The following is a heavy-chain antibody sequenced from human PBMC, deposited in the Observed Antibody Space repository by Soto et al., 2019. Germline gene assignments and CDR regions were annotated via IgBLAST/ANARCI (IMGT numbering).Heavy chain of an antibody. Sequence: PGGSLRLSCAASGFTFSDYYMSWVRQAPGKGLEWVSSISSSSTIYYADSVKGRFTISRDNVQNSLYLQMHSLRAEDTAVYYCARERGSGWTFDYWGQGTLVTVSS. CDR1: GFTFSDYY. V-gene: IGHV3-11*04. J-gene: IGHJ4*02. CDR2: ISSSSTI. D-gene: IGHD6-19*01. CDR3: ARERGSGWTFDY.